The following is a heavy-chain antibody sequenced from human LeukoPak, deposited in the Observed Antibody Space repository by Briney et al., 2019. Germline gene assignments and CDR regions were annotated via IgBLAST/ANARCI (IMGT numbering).Heavy chain of an antibody. CDR2: IIPIFGTA. J-gene: IGHJ4*02. CDR1: GGTFSSYA. D-gene: IGHD3-10*02. V-gene: IGHV1-69*01. Sequence: SVKVSCKASGGTFSSYAISWVRQAPGQGLEWMGGIIPIFGTANYAQKFQGRVTITADESTSTAYMELSSLRSEDTAVYYCARSGGGLPHYVPYYFDYWGQGTLVTVSS. CDR3: ARSGGGLPHYVPYYFDY.